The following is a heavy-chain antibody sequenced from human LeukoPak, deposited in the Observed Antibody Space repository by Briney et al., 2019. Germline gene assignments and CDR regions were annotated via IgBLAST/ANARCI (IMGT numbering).Heavy chain of an antibody. CDR3: ARGPSGDRAVALGYFDY. CDR2: ISSGSTYI. D-gene: IGHD6-19*01. CDR1: GFTFSSYS. J-gene: IGHJ4*02. Sequence: PGGSLRLSCAASGFTFSSYSMNWVRQAPGKGLEWVSSISSGSTYILYADSLKGRFTISRDSAKTSLFLHSLRAEDTAVYYCARGPSGDRAVALGYFDYWGQGIRVTVSS. V-gene: IGHV3-21*01.